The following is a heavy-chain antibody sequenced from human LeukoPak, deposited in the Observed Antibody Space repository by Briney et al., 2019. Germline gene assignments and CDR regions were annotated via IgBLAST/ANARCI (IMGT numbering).Heavy chain of an antibody. V-gene: IGHV4-39*01. CDR2: IYYSGST. D-gene: IGHD3-10*01. Sequence: PSETLSLTCTVSGGSISSSSYYWGWLRQPPGKGLEWIGSIYYSGSTYYNPSLKSRVTISVDTSKNQFSLKLSSVTAADTAVYYCARTHYGSGGYYYYGMDVWGQGTTVTVSS. CDR1: GGSISSSSYY. CDR3: ARTHYGSGGYYYYGMDV. J-gene: IGHJ6*02.